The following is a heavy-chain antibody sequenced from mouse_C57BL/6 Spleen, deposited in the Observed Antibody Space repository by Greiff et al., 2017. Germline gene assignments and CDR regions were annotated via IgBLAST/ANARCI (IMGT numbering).Heavy chain of an antibody. V-gene: IGHV1-52*01. J-gene: IGHJ3*01. Sequence: QVQLQQPGAELVRPGSSVKLSCKASGYTFTSYWMHWVKQRPIQGLEWIGNIDPSDSETHYNQKFKDKATLTVDKSSSTAYMQLSSLTSEDSAVYYCARWLLRSGGFAYWGQGTLVTVSA. CDR1: GYTFTSYW. D-gene: IGHD1-1*01. CDR3: ARWLLRSGGFAY. CDR2: IDPSDSET.